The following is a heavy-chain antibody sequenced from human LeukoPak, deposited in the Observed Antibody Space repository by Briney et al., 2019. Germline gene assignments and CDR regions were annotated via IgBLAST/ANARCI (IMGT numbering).Heavy chain of an antibody. CDR3: ARDPRPNGYCSSTSCYEYYYYGMDV. V-gene: IGHV3-30*03. Sequence: GGSLRLSCAASGFTFSSYGMHWVRQAPGKGLEWVAVISYDGSNKYYVDSVKGRFTISRDNSKNTLYLQMNSLRAEDTAVYYCARDPRPNGYCSSTSCYEYYYYGMDVWGQGTTVTVSS. J-gene: IGHJ6*02. D-gene: IGHD2-2*01. CDR2: ISYDGSNK. CDR1: GFTFSSYG.